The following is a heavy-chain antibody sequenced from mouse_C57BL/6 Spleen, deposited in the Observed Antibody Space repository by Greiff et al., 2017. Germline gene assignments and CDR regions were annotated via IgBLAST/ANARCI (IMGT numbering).Heavy chain of an antibody. Sequence: VQLQQSGAELARPWASVKLSCKASGYTFTSYGISWVKQRTGQGLEWIGEIYPRSGNTYYNEKFKGKATLTAYKSSSTAYMELRSLTSEDSAVYFCARSGGSSPWFAYWGQGTLLTVSA. D-gene: IGHD1-1*01. CDR2: IYPRSGNT. CDR1: GYTFTSYG. V-gene: IGHV1-81*01. J-gene: IGHJ3*01. CDR3: ARSGGSSPWFAY.